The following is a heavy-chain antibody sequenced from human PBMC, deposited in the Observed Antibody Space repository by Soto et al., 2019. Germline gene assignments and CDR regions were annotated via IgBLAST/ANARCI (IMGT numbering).Heavy chain of an antibody. J-gene: IGHJ4*02. D-gene: IGHD6-6*01. V-gene: IGHV3-23*01. CDR1: GFTFSSYA. CDR2: ISGSGGST. Sequence: HPGGSLRLSCAASGFTFSSYAMSWVRQAPGKGLEWVSAISGSGGSTYYADSVKGRFTISRDNSKNTLYLQMNSLRAEDTAVYYCAKDHRVQAAPTKLPFDYWGQGTLVTVSS. CDR3: AKDHRVQAAPTKLPFDY.